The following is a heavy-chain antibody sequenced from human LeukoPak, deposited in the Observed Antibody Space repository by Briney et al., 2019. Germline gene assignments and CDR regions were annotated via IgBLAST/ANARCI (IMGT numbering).Heavy chain of an antibody. D-gene: IGHD6-19*01. CDR3: ARRGASGWWAFDV. Sequence: SQTLSLTCAISGDSVSTNSATWNWIRQSPSRGLEWLGRTYYRSKWSYDYALSVKSRITLSPDSSKNQFSLHLNSVTPEDTAVYYCARRGASGWWAFDVWGAGTMVTVSS. V-gene: IGHV6-1*01. CDR2: TYYRSKWSY. J-gene: IGHJ3*01. CDR1: GDSVSTNSAT.